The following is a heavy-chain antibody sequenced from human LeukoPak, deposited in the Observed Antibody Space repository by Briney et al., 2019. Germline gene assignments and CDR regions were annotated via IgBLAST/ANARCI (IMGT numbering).Heavy chain of an antibody. D-gene: IGHD5-18*01. CDR2: IKEDGSEK. Sequence: PGGSLRLSCAASGFTFSSYWMTWVRQAPGKGLEWVANIKEDGSEKYYVDSVKGRFTISRDNAKNSLYLQMNSLRAEDTAVYYCARDYRTAMDAYDIWGQGTMVTVSS. V-gene: IGHV3-7*01. CDR1: GFTFSSYW. J-gene: IGHJ3*02. CDR3: ARDYRTAMDAYDI.